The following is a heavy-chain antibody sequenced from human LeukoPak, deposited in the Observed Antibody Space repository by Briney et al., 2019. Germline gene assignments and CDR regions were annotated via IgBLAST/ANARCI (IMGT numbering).Heavy chain of an antibody. V-gene: IGHV5-10-1*01. D-gene: IGHD1-14*01. CDR1: GYSFTSNW. CDR2: IDPSDSYT. Sequence: GESLKISCKASGYSFTSNWINWVRQMPGKGLEWMGRIDPSDSYTNYSPSFQGHVTTSVDKSISSAFLQWSSLEASDTAIYYCARLFETGGTSFDYWGPGTLITVSS. J-gene: IGHJ4*02. CDR3: ARLFETGGTSFDY.